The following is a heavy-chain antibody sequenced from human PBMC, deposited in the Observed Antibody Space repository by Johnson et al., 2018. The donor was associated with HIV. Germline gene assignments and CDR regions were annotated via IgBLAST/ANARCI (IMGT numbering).Heavy chain of an antibody. J-gene: IGHJ3*02. Sequence: VQLVESGGGLVKTGGSLRLSCAASGFSFTNAWMSWVRQAPGKGLEWVGRIKSKTDGGTTDYAAPVKGRFTISRDDSKNSMYLQMNSLRVEDTAVYYCARDYDIPRSDAFDSWGQGTMVTVSS. CDR2: IKSKTDGGTT. CDR1: GFSFTNAW. D-gene: IGHD3-9*01. CDR3: ARDYDIPRSDAFDS. V-gene: IGHV3-15*01.